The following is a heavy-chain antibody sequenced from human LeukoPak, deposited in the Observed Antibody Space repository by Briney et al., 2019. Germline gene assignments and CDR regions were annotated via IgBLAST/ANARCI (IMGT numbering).Heavy chain of an antibody. CDR1: GGSFSGYY. CDR3: ARGSQWLVRSLGY. D-gene: IGHD6-19*01. CDR2: INHSGST. Sequence: SETLSLTCAVYGGSFSGYYWSWIRQPPGKGLEWIGEINHSGSTNYNPSLKSRVTISVDTSKNQFSLELSSVTAADTAVYYCARGSQWLVRSLGYWGQGTLVTVSS. V-gene: IGHV4-34*01. J-gene: IGHJ4*02.